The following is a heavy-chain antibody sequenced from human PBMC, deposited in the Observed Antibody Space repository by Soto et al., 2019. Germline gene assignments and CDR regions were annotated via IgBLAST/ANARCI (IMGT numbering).Heavy chain of an antibody. CDR1: GGSISSGGYS. CDR3: ARNYYGMDV. J-gene: IGHJ6*02. V-gene: IGHV4-30-2*06. CDR2: TYQSGSA. Sequence: SETLSLTCTVSGGSISSGGYSWTWIRQSQGKGLEWIGYTYQSGSAYYNPSLKSRVTISVDRSKNQFSLNLTSVTAADTAVYYCARNYYGMDVWGQGTTVTVSS.